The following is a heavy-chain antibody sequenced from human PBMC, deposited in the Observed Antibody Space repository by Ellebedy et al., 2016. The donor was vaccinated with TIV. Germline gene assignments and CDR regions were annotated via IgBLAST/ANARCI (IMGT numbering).Heavy chain of an antibody. Sequence: GGSLRLXXAASGFTFSTYAMSWVRQAPGKGLEWVSVISGSGGSTYYADSVKGRFTISRDNSKNTLYVQMNSLRAEDTAVYYCARILKRDSDTGGYYYDYWGQGTLVTVSS. J-gene: IGHJ4*02. CDR3: ARILKRDSDTGGYYYDY. V-gene: IGHV3-23*01. CDR1: GFTFSTYA. D-gene: IGHD3-22*01. CDR2: ISGSGGST.